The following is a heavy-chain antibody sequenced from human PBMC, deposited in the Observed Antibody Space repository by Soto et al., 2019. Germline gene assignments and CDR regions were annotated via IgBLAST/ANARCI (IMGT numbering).Heavy chain of an antibody. CDR3: ARDRHCSGGSCSVYYYYYAMDV. CDR1: GFTFSSYS. V-gene: IGHV3-21*01. J-gene: IGHJ6*02. CDR2: ISSSSSYI. Sequence: EVQLVESGGGLVKPGGSLRLSCAASGFTFSSYSMNWVRQAPGKGLEWVSSISSSSSYIYYADSVKGRFTISRDNAKNSLYLQMNSLRAEDTAVYYCARDRHCSGGSCSVYYYYYAMDVWGQGTTVTVSS. D-gene: IGHD2-15*01.